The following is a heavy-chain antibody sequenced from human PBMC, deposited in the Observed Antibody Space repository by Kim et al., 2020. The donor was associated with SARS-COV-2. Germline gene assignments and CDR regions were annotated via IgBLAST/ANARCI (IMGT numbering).Heavy chain of an antibody. V-gene: IGHV3-15*01. D-gene: IGHD5-12*01. CDR3: TTATKGNYYYYYGMDV. J-gene: IGHJ6*02. Sequence: PVKGRITISRDDSKNTLYLQMNSLKTEDTAVYYCTTATKGNYYYYYGMDVWGQGTTVTVSS.